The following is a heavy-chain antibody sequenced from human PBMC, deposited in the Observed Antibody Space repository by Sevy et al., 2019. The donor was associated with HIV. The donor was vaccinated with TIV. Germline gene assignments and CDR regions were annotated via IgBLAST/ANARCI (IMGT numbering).Heavy chain of an antibody. CDR2: IKRDGSEK. CDR1: GFTFSNYW. D-gene: IGHD2-2*01. CDR3: ARDCSSTTCLWGMDV. J-gene: IGHJ6*02. V-gene: IGHV3-7*03. Sequence: GESQKIPCAASGFTFSNYWMSWVRQAPGKGLEWVAHIKRDGSEKYYVDSVKGRFTISRDNAKNSLYLQMNSLRAEDTAVYYCARDCSSTTCLWGMDVWGQGTTVTVSS.